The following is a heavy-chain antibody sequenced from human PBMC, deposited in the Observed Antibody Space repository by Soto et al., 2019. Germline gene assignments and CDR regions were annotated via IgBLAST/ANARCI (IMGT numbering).Heavy chain of an antibody. V-gene: IGHV3-74*01. Sequence: PGGSLRLSCAASGFTFSIYWMDWVRQAPGKGLVWVSRINRDGSSTSHADSVKGRLTISRDNAKNTLYLQMNSLKAEDTAVYYCTREGSGSAMDVWGQGTTVTVSS. CDR3: TREGSGSAMDV. CDR2: INRDGSST. J-gene: IGHJ6*02. D-gene: IGHD6-19*01. CDR1: GFTFSIYW.